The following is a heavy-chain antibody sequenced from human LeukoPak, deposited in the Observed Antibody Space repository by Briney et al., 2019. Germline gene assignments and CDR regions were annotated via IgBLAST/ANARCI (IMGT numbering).Heavy chain of an antibody. CDR2: INPSTGAT. CDR3: AFYCSSASCYLENDF. D-gene: IGHD2-2*01. CDR1: GYTFTNYH. J-gene: IGHJ4*02. V-gene: IGHV1-2*02. Sequence: GASVKVSCKASGYTFTNYHMHWVRQAPGRGLEWMGWINPSTGATNYAQKFQGRVTMTRDTSASTAYMELSRLRSDDTAVYYCAFYCSSASCYLENDFWGQGTLVTVSS.